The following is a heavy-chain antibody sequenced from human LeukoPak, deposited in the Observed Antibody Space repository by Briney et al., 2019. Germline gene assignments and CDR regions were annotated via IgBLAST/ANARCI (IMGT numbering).Heavy chain of an antibody. V-gene: IGHV1-8*01. CDR3: ARDSGIAVLGYEAYFDY. Sequence: ASVKVSCKASGYTFTSYDINWVRQATGQGLEWMGWMNPNSGNTGYAQKFQGRVTMTTDTSTSTAYMELRSLRSDDTAVYYCARDSGIAVLGYEAYFDYWGQGTLVTVSS. D-gene: IGHD6-19*01. CDR1: GYTFTSYD. J-gene: IGHJ4*02. CDR2: MNPNSGNT.